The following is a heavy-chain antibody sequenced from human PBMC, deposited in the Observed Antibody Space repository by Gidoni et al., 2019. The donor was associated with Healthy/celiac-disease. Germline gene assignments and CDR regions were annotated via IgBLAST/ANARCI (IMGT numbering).Heavy chain of an antibody. D-gene: IGHD5-18*01. V-gene: IGHV4-4*02. J-gene: IGHJ4*02. CDR3: ARERGYSYGYGGHYFDY. Sequence: IYHSGSTNYNPSLKSRVTISVDKSKNQFSLKLSSVTAADTAVYYCARERGYSYGYGGHYFDYWGQGTLVTVSS. CDR2: IYHSGST.